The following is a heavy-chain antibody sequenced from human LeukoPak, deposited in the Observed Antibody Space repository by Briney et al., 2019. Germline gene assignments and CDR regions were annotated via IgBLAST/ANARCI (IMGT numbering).Heavy chain of an antibody. J-gene: IGHJ4*02. CDR3: ARVKFSYGPPYFDY. Sequence: SETLSLTYTVSGGSISSYYWSWIRQPPGKGLEWLGYIYYSGSTNYNPSLKSRVTISVDTSKNQFSLKLSSVTAADTAVYYCARVKFSYGPPYFDYWGQGTLVTVSS. CDR1: GGSISSYY. CDR2: IYYSGST. V-gene: IGHV4-59*01. D-gene: IGHD5-18*01.